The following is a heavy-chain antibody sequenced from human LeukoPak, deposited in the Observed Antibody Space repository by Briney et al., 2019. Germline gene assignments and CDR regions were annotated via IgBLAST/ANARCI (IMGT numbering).Heavy chain of an antibody. J-gene: IGHJ6*03. Sequence: GASVKVSCKASGYTFTSYGISWARQAPGQGLEWMGWISAYNGNTNYAQKLQGRVTMTTDTSTSTAYMELRSLRSDDTAVYYCARERYYDFWSAEGARGYYYYMDVWGKGTTVTVSS. CDR3: ARERYYDFWSAEGARGYYYYMDV. D-gene: IGHD3-3*01. V-gene: IGHV1-18*01. CDR1: GYTFTSYG. CDR2: ISAYNGNT.